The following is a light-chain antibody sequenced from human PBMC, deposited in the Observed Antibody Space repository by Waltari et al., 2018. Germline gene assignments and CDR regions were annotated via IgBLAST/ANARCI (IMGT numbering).Light chain of an antibody. CDR1: QSLLYSSNNKNF. V-gene: IGKV4-1*01. J-gene: IGKJ1*01. CDR2: WAS. Sequence: DIVMTQSPDSLAVSLGERATINCKSSQSLLYSSNNKNFLAWYQQKPGQPPKLLIYWASIRDSGVPDRFSGSGSGTDFTRTITSLQAEDVAVYYCQQYYSIPPWTFGQGTKVEVK. CDR3: QQYYSIPPWT.